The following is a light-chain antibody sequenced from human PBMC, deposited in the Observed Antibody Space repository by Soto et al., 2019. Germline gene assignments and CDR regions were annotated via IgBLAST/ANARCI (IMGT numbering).Light chain of an antibody. CDR3: SSYAGSSTDV. CDR2: EGT. V-gene: IGLV2-23*01. J-gene: IGLJ1*01. CDR1: SSDVGGYNL. Sequence: QSALTQPASVSGSPGQSSTISCTGTSSDVGGYNLVSWYQQHPGKAPKLMIYEGTKRPSGVSNRFSGSKSGNTASLTISGLQAEDEADYYCSSYAGSSTDVFGTGTKLTVL.